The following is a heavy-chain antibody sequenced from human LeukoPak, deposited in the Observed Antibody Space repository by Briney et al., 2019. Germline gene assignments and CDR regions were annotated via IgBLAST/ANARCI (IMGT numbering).Heavy chain of an antibody. J-gene: IGHJ3*02. V-gene: IGHV5-51*01. D-gene: IGHD2-2*01. CDR3: ARPGYCSSTSCYDAFDI. CDR1: GYSFTSYW. Sequence: LGESLKISCKGSGYSFTSYWIGWVRQMPGKGLEWMGIIYPGDSDTRYSPSFQGQVTISADKSISTAYLQWSSLKASDTAMYYCARPGYCSSTSCYDAFDIWGQGTMVTVSS. CDR2: IYPGDSDT.